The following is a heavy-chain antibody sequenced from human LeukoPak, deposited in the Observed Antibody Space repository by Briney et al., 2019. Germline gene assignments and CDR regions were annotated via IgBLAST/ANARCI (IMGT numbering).Heavy chain of an antibody. J-gene: IGHJ4*02. D-gene: IGHD3-22*01. CDR1: GGSISSSSYF. CDR2: INHSGST. CDR3: ARLDYYDSSGQPPFDY. V-gene: IGHV4-39*07. Sequence: PSETLSLTCTVSGGSISSSSYFWGWIRQPPGKGLEWIGEINHSGSTNYNPSLKSRVTISVDTSKNQFSLKLSSVTAADTAVYYCARLDYYDSSGQPPFDYWGQGTLVTVSS.